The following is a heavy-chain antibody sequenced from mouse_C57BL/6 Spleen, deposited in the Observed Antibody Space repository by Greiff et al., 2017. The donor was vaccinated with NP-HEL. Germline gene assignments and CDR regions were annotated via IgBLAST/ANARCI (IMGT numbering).Heavy chain of an antibody. V-gene: IGHV5-17*01. CDR3: ARDTTVVARMDY. Sequence: EVHLVESGGGLVKPGGSLKLSCAASGFTFSDYGMHWVRQAPEKGLEWVAYISSGSSTIYYADTVKGRFTISRDNAKNTLFLQMTSLRSEDTAMYYCARDTTVVARMDYWGQGTSVTVSS. CDR2: ISSGSSTI. D-gene: IGHD1-1*01. J-gene: IGHJ4*01. CDR1: GFTFSDYG.